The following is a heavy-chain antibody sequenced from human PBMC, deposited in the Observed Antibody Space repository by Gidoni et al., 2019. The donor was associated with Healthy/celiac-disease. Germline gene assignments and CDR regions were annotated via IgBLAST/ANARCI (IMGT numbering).Heavy chain of an antibody. D-gene: IGHD3-22*01. CDR3: ARVRYYYDSSGLLDY. J-gene: IGHJ4*02. V-gene: IGHV3-21*01. Sequence: EVQQVESGGGLVKPGGSLRLSCAASGFTFSSYNMNWVRQAPGKGLEWVSSISSSSNYIYYADSVKGRFTISRDNAKNSLYLQMNSLRAEDTAVYYCARVRYYYDSSGLLDYWGQGTLVTVSS. CDR2: ISSSSNYI. CDR1: GFTFSSYN.